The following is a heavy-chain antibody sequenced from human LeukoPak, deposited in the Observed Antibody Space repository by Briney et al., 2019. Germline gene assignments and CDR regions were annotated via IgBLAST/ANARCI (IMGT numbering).Heavy chain of an antibody. CDR2: FDPEDGET. CDR3: ATLRNWRFGELLYLDY. D-gene: IGHD3-10*01. Sequence: ASVKVSCKVSGYTLTELSMHWVRQAPGKGLEWMGGFDPEDGETIYAQKFQGRVTMTEDTSTDTAYMELSSLRSEDTAVYYCATLRNWRFGELLYLDYWGQGTLVTVSP. J-gene: IGHJ4*02. V-gene: IGHV1-24*01. CDR1: GYTLTELS.